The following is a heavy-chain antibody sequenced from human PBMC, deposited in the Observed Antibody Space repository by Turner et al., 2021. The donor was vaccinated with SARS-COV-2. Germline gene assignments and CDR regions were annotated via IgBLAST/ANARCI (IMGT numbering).Heavy chain of an antibody. CDR1: GGSISSSSYY. CDR2: IYYSGST. J-gene: IGHJ3*02. Sequence: QLQLQESGPGLVKPSETLSLTCTVSGGSISSSSYYWGWIRQPPGTGLEWIGSIYYSGSTYYNPSLKSRVTISVDTSKNQFSLKLNSVTAADTAVYYCASPGGNSGWFFAYDIWGQGTMVAVSS. V-gene: IGHV4-39*01. D-gene: IGHD6-19*01. CDR3: ASPGGNSGWFFAYDI.